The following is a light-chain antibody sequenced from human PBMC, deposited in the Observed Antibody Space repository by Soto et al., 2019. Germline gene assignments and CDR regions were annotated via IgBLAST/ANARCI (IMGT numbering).Light chain of an antibody. Sequence: EIVLTQSPATLSLSPGERATLSCRASQSVSSYLAWHQQMPGQAPRLLIYDTSNRATGIPARFSGSGSGTDFTLTISSLEPEDFAVYHCQQRREWPLTFGGGTKVEIK. CDR2: DTS. CDR1: QSVSSY. CDR3: QQRREWPLT. J-gene: IGKJ4*01. V-gene: IGKV3-11*01.